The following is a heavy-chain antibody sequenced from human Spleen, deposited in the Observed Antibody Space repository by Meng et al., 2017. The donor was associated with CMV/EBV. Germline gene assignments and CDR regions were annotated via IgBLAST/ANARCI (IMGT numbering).Heavy chain of an antibody. V-gene: IGHV3-30*02. D-gene: IGHD3-10*01. Sequence: QVQLGESGGGRVQPGGSLSLSCVTPGFTFRCYGMHWVRQAPGKVPDWVAFIRYEGRNKYYVDTVKGLFTTSRDNSKNTLYLQMNSLRAEDIAVYYRSGSGGGAFDYWGQGTLVTVSS. CDR2: IRYEGRNK. J-gene: IGHJ4*02. CDR3: SGSGGGAFDY. CDR1: GFTFRCYG.